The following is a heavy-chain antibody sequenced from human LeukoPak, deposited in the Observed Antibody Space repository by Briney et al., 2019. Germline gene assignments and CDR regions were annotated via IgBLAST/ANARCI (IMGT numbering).Heavy chain of an antibody. D-gene: IGHD5-12*01. CDR3: ATPSRGSGYATGAFDI. V-gene: IGHV1-24*01. CDR2: FDPEDGET. Sequence: GASVKVSCKVSGYTLTELSMHWVRQAPGKGLEWMGGFDPEDGETIYAQKFQGRVTMTEDTSTDTAYMELSSLRSEDTAVYYCATPSRGSGYATGAFDIWGQGTMVTVSS. J-gene: IGHJ3*02. CDR1: GYTLTELS.